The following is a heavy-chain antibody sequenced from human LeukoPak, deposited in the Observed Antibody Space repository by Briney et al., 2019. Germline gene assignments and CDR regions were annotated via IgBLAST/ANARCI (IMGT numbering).Heavy chain of an antibody. V-gene: IGHV3-21*01. J-gene: IGHJ3*02. CDR3: ARVHLVGATTLGAFDI. D-gene: IGHD1-26*01. CDR2: ISSSSSYI. Sequence: GGSLRLSCAASGFTFSSYSMNWVRQAPGKGLEWVSSISSSSSYIYYADSVKGRFTISRDNAKNSLYLQMNSLRAEDTAVYYCARVHLVGATTLGAFDIWGQGTMVTVSS. CDR1: GFTFSSYS.